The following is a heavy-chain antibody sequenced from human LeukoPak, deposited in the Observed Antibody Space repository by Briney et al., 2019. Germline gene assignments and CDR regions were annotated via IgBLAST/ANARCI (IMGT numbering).Heavy chain of an antibody. J-gene: IGHJ4*02. CDR2: ISYSGYT. Sequence: SETLSLTCTVSGASIRSYYWSWIRQAPGKGLEWVGFISYSGYTSYSPSLKSRVAISVDTSKSQFSPRLTSMTVADTAIYYCARGRNDNGGMFFDSWAQGTLVTVSS. V-gene: IGHV4-59*01. CDR1: GASIRSYY. D-gene: IGHD4-23*01. CDR3: ARGRNDNGGMFFDS.